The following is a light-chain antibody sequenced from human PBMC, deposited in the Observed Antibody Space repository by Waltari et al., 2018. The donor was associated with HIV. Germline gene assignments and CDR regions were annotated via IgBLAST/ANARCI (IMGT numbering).Light chain of an antibody. J-gene: IGLJ2*01. CDR2: DVS. CDR1: SSDVGRYTY. Sequence: QSALTQPASVSGSPGQSITPSCTGASSDVGRYTYVPWYQHHPGKAPKLIIYDVSNRPSGVSNRFSGSKSGTTASLTISGLQAEDEADYYCSSYTSSRTVVFGGGTKLTVL. V-gene: IGLV2-14*03. CDR3: SSYTSSRTVV.